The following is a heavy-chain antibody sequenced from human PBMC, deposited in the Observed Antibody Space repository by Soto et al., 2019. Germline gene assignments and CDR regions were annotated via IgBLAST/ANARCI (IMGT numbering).Heavy chain of an antibody. CDR1: GFSFSSYA. D-gene: IGHD5-12*01. V-gene: IGHV3-23*01. CDR2: ISARGGSS. J-gene: IGHJ4*02. CDR3: AKGSIEYSASVDN. Sequence: VQLLESGGGLVQPGGSLRLSCAASGFSFSSYAMVWVRQAPGKGLEWVSVISARGGSSYFADSVKGRFTIPRDNSKNVLSLEMNSLRAEDTAIYFCAKGSIEYSASVDNWGQGTLVLVSS.